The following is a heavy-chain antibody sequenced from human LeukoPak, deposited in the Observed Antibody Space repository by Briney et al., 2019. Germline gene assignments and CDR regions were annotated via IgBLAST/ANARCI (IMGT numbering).Heavy chain of an antibody. CDR3: ARLLGATQAFDI. D-gene: IGHD1-26*01. J-gene: IGHJ3*02. Sequence: SETLSLTCTVSGGSISSYYWSWIRQPPGKGLEWIGYIYYSRSTNYNPSLKSRVTISVDTSKNQFSLKLSSVTAADTAVYYCARLLGATQAFDIWGQGTMVTVSS. V-gene: IGHV4-59*01. CDR1: GGSISSYY. CDR2: IYYSRST.